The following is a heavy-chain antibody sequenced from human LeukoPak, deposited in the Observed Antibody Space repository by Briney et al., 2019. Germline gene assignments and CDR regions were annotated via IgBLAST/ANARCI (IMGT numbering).Heavy chain of an antibody. CDR3: ARAREIWVFGVVNPRGGYYFDY. D-gene: IGHD3-3*01. Sequence: SVKVSCKASGGTFSSYVISWVRQAPGQGLEWMGGIIPIFGTANYAHKFQGKVTITTDESTSTAYMELSSLRSEDTAVYFCARAREIWVFGVVNPRGGYYFDYWGQGTLVTVSS. CDR1: GGTFSSYV. CDR2: IIPIFGTA. V-gene: IGHV1-69*05. J-gene: IGHJ4*02.